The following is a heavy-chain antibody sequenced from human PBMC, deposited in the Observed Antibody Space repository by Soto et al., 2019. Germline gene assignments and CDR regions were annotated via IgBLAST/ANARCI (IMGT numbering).Heavy chain of an antibody. CDR2: ISFDDRDI. CDR3: AKESLDYFDSGRFYAPAFDH. Sequence: QVQLVESGGGVVHPGTSLRLSCVTSGFTFSSFAMDWVRQAPGKGLEWVAAISFDDRDISYRESVKGRFTISRDKFKNTVYLQMNSLRPEDTAVYYCAKESLDYFDSGRFYAPAFDHWGQGTLVTVSS. CDR1: GFTFSSFA. V-gene: IGHV3-30*18. J-gene: IGHJ4*02. D-gene: IGHD3-10*01.